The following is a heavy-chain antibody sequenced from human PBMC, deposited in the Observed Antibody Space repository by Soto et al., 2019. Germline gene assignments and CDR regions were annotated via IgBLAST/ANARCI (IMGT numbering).Heavy chain of an antibody. Sequence: QVQLVQSGAEVKKPGSSVKVSCKASGGTXXXYSINWVXQXXXQGLEWMGEIIPIFGTANYAQKFQGRVTITADESTSTAYMELSSLRSEDTAVYYCARDGGRHSGGIDYWGQGTLVTVSS. J-gene: IGHJ4*02. V-gene: IGHV1-69*01. CDR2: IIPIFGTA. D-gene: IGHD1-26*01. CDR1: GGTXXXYS. CDR3: ARDGGRHSGGIDY.